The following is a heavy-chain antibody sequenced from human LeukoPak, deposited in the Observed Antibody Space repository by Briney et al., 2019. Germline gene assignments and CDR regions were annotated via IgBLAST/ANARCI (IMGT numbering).Heavy chain of an antibody. CDR2: IYTSGST. Sequence: SETLSLTCTVSAGSISSFYWSWIRQPAGKGLEWIGRIYTSGSTNYNPSLNSRLTISVDTSKNQFSLKLSSVTAADTAVYYCARRGDYVDYWGQGILVIVSS. CDR1: AGSISSFY. CDR3: ARRGDYVDY. V-gene: IGHV4-4*07. J-gene: IGHJ4*02.